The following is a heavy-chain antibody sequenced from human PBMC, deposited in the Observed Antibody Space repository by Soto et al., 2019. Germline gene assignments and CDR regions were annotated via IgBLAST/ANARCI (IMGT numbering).Heavy chain of an antibody. CDR1: GGTFSSYA. CDR2: INAGNGNT. CDR3: ARGLGLSYFDY. J-gene: IGHJ4*02. V-gene: IGHV1-3*01. Sequence: ASVKVSCKASGGTFSSYAISWVRQAPGQRLEWMGWINAGNGNTKYSQKFQGRVTITRDTSASTAYMELSSLRSEDTVVYYCARGLGLSYFDYWGQGPLVTVS. D-gene: IGHD1-26*01.